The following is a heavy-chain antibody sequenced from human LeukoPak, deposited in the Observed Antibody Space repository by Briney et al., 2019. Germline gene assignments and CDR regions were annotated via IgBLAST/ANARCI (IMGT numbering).Heavy chain of an antibody. D-gene: IGHD2-21*02. V-gene: IGHV3-23*01. J-gene: IGHJ4*02. CDR2: ISDYGDTT. Sequence: PGGSLRLSCAASGFPFSSYAMSWIRQAPGKGLEWVSVISDYGDTTYYADSVKGRFTISRDNSKNTLYLQMNSLRAEDTAVYYCAAQVVVTATVDYWGQGILVTLPS. CDR1: GFPFSSYA. CDR3: AAQVVVTATVDY.